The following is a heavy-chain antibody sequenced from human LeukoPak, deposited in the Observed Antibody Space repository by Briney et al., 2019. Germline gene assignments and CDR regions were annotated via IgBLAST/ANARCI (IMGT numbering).Heavy chain of an antibody. CDR2: MNPNSGNT. CDR3: ARGQIAVAGIYWFDP. CDR1: GYTFTGYY. Sequence: ASVKVSCKASGYTFTGYYIHWVRQAPGHGLEWMGWMNPNSGNTGYAQKFQGRVTMTRNTSISTAYMELSSLRSEDTAVYYCARGQIAVAGIYWFDPWGQGTLVTVSS. D-gene: IGHD6-19*01. V-gene: IGHV1-8*02. J-gene: IGHJ5*02.